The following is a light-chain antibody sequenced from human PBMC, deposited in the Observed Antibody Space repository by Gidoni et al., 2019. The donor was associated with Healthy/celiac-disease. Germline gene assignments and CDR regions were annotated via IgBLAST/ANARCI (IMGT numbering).Light chain of an antibody. V-gene: IGKV3-15*01. J-gene: IGKJ2*01. CDR2: GAS. CDR1: QSVSSN. CDR3: QQYNNWPPYT. Sequence: EILMTQSSATLSVSPGERATLSCRASQSVSSNLAWYQQKPGQAPRLLIYGASTRATGIPARFSGSGSGTEFTLTISSLQSEDFAVYYCQQYNNWPPYTFGQXTKLEIK.